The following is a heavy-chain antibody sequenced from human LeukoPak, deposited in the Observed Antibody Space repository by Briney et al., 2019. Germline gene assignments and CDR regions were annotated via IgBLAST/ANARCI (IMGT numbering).Heavy chain of an antibody. D-gene: IGHD6-19*01. CDR2: ISYSGST. Sequence: PLETLSLTCTVSGGSVSSGSYYWSWIRQPPGKGLEWNGCISYSGSTKYNPSLKSRVTIPVDTSKNQFSLKLSSVTAADTAVYYCARPYSSGWYGVFDIWGEGTMVTVSS. V-gene: IGHV4-61*01. CDR1: GGSVSSGSYY. J-gene: IGHJ3*02. CDR3: ARPYSSGWYGVFDI.